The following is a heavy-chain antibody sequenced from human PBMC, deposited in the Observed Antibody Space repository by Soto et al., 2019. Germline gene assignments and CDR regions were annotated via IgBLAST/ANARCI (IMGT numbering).Heavy chain of an antibody. J-gene: IGHJ2*01. CDR2: INPNSGGT. D-gene: IGHD3-3*01. CDR3: ARPSYDFWSGYYPRYFDL. V-gene: IGHV1-2*02. CDR1: GYTFTGYY. Sequence: QVQLVQSGAEVKKPGASVKVSCKASGYTFTGYYMHWVRQAPGQGLEWMGWINPNSGGTNYAQKFKGRVTMTRDTSISTAYMELSRLRADDTAVYYCARPSYDFWSGYYPRYFDLWGRGTLVTVSS.